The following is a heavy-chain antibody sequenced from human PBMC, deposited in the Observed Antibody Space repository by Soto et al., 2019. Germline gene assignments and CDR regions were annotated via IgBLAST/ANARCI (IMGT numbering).Heavy chain of an antibody. V-gene: IGHV4-31*01. CDR3: ARGGDGNWNYAGWFHP. J-gene: IGHJ5*02. CDR1: RGSISSGGYY. Sequence: QVQLQDSGPGLVKPSQTLSLTCTVSRGSISSGGYYWAWIRQHPGKGLGWIGYIYTRWDTYFNPSLKGPLTMSADTSKKQFSLKLISVTAADTAVYYCARGGDGNWNYAGWFHPWGQGTVVTVSS. CDR2: IYTRWDT. D-gene: IGHD1-7*01.